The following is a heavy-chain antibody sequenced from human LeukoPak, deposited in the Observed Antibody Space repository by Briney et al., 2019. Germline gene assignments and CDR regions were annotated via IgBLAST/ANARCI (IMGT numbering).Heavy chain of an antibody. V-gene: IGHV3-30*02. D-gene: IGHD3-22*01. CDR1: GFTFSSYG. Sequence: GGSLRLSCAASGFTFSSYGMHWVRQAPGKGLEWVAFIRYDGSNKYYADSVKGRFTISRDNSKNTLYLQMNSLRAEDTAVYYCTRGPHYYDSSGYEHFRVGPWGQGTLVTVSS. J-gene: IGHJ5*02. CDR2: IRYDGSNK. CDR3: TRGPHYYDSSGYEHFRVGP.